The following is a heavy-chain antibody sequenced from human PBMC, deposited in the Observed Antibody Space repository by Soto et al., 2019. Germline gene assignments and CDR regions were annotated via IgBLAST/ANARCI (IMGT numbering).Heavy chain of an antibody. J-gene: IGHJ6*02. CDR2: IYTSASI. CDR3: ARDREAGYNFYYGMDV. Sequence: SETLSLTCSVSGADINTYSWTWIRQPAGKGLEWIGRIYTSASINYNPSLRSRVTLSVDTSTNQVSLKLASVTAADTAVYYCARDREAGYNFYYGMDVWGQGTTVTVSS. CDR1: GADINTYS. V-gene: IGHV4-4*07. D-gene: IGHD6-19*01.